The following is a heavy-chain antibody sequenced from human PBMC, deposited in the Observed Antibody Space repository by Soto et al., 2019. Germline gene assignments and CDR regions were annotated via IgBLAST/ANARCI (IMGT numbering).Heavy chain of an antibody. V-gene: IGHV4-31*03. CDR3: ATRITVFGLLIPPFDP. CDR1: GGSISSGGYY. Sequence: SETLSLTCTVSGGSISSGGYYWSWIRQHPGKGLEWIGYIYYSGSTYYNPSLKSRVTMSVDTSKNQFSLRLSSVTAADTAIYYCATRITVFGLLIPPFDPWGQGTQVTVSS. CDR2: IYYSGST. J-gene: IGHJ5*02. D-gene: IGHD3-3*01.